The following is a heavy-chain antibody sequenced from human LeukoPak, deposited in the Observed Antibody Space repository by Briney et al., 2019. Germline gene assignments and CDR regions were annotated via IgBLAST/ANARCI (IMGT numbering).Heavy chain of an antibody. D-gene: IGHD1-7*01. CDR3: AKDGLSNGNYGGGWFDP. Sequence: PGWSLRLSCAASGFIFSSYAMSWVRQAPGKGLEWVSAISGSGNNTYYADSVKGRFTISRDNSKNKLYLQTNSLRAEDTAVYYCAKDGLSNGNYGGGWFDPWGQGTLVTVSS. CDR2: ISGSGNNT. CDR1: GFIFSSYA. V-gene: IGHV3-23*01. J-gene: IGHJ5*02.